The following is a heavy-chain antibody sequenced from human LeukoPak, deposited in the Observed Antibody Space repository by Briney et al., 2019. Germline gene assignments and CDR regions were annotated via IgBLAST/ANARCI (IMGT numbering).Heavy chain of an antibody. CDR1: GFSLSTSGMC. Sequence: ESGPALVKPTQTLTLTCTFSGFSLSTSGMCVSRIRQPPGKALEWLALIDWDDDKYYSTSLKTRLTISKDTSKNQVVLTMTNMDPVDTATYYCARTAYSSGWYVVDYWGQGTLVTVSS. J-gene: IGHJ4*02. CDR3: ARTAYSSGWYVVDY. V-gene: IGHV2-70*01. CDR2: IDWDDDK. D-gene: IGHD6-19*01.